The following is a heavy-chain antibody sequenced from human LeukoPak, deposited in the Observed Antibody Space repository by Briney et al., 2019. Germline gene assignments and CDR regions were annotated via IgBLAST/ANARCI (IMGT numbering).Heavy chain of an antibody. CDR1: GYTFTGYY. V-gene: IGHV1-2*02. CDR3: ARGITYYDLWSGYYGYYYVDV. J-gene: IGHJ6*03. Sequence: ASVKVSCKASGYTFTGYYMHWVRQAPGQGLEWMGWINPNSGGTNYAQKFQGRVTMTRDTSISTAYMELSRLRSDDTAVYYCARGITYYDLWSGYYGYYYVDVWGKGTTVTISS. D-gene: IGHD3-3*01. CDR2: INPNSGGT.